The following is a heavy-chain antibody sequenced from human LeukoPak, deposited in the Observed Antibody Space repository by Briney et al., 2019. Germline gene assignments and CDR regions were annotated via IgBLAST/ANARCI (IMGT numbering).Heavy chain of an antibody. CDR1: GGTFSSYA. V-gene: IGHV1-69*04. CDR3: ARNPWCSGGSCYYYFDY. Sequence: SVKVSCKASGGTFSSYAISWVRQAPGQGLEWMGRIIPILGIANYAQKFQGRVTITADKSTSTAYMELSSLRSEDTAVYYCARNPWCSGGSCYYYFDYWGQGTLVTVSS. CDR2: IIPILGIA. J-gene: IGHJ4*02. D-gene: IGHD2-15*01.